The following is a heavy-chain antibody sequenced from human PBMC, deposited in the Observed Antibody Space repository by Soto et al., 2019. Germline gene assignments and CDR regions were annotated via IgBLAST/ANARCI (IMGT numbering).Heavy chain of an antibody. CDR1: GFTFSSYA. CDR3: ATSWRRGCDI. CDR2: ISGSGDST. J-gene: IGHJ3*02. V-gene: IGHV3-23*01. Sequence: GGSLRLSCAASGFTFSSYAMSWVRQAPGKGPEWVSAISGSGDSTYYANSVKGRFTISRDNSKNTLYLQMNSLRAEDTAVYYCATSWRRGCDIWGQGTMVTVSS. D-gene: IGHD6-19*01.